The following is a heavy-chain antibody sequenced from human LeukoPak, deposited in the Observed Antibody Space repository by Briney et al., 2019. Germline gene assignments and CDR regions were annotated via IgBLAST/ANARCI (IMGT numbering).Heavy chain of an antibody. V-gene: IGHV3-21*01. J-gene: IGHJ6*02. CDR3: AREGSGYGEGYYYYGMDV. CDR1: GFTFSSYS. D-gene: IGHD5-12*01. Sequence: GGSLRLSCAASGFTFSSYSMNWVRQAPGKGLEWVSSISSSSSYIYYADSVKGRSTISRDNAKNSLYLQVNSLRAEDTAVYYCAREGSGYGEGYYYYGMDVWGQGTTVTVSS. CDR2: ISSSSSYI.